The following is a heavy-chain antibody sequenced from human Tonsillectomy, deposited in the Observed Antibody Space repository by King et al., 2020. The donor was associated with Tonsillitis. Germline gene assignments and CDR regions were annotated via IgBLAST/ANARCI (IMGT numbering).Heavy chain of an antibody. Sequence: VQLVESGGGLVRPGGSLRLSCAASGFNFRAYAMNWLRQAPGKGLEWVSFVAPSGDRTSFADTVKARANISRANSNNMLSLEMDSLRVDDTAVYYCAKDGPMSATVPYYFDFWGPGTAVTVSS. V-gene: IGHV3-23*04. J-gene: IGHJ4*02. D-gene: IGHD2-15*01. CDR3: AKDGPMSATVPYYFDF. CDR1: GFNFRAYA. CDR2: VAPSGDRT.